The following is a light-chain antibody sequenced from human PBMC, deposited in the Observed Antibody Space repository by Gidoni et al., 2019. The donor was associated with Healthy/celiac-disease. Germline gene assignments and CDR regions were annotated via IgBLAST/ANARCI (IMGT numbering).Light chain of an antibody. CDR3: QQRSNWPWT. CDR2: DAS. J-gene: IGKJ1*01. CDR1: QSVSSY. Sequence: IVLTRSPAPLSLSPGARATLSCRASQSVSSYLAWYQQKPGQVPRLLIYDASNRATGIPARFSGSGPGTDFTLTISSLEPEDFAVYYCQQRSNWPWTFGQGTKVEIK. V-gene: IGKV3-11*01.